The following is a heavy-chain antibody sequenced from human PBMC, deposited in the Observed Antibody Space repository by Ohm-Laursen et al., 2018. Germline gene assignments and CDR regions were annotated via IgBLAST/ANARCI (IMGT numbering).Heavy chain of an antibody. CDR1: GGSVSSGSYY. CDR2: IYYSGST. V-gene: IGHV4-61*01. J-gene: IGHJ4*02. D-gene: IGHD3-10*01. CDR3: ARGRGTMVRGVINFDY. Sequence: SDTLSLTCTVSGGSVSSGSYYWSWIRQPPGKGLEWIGYIYYSGSTNYNPSLKSRVTISVDTSKNQFSLKLSSVTAADTAVYYCARGRGTMVRGVINFDYWGQGTLVTVSS.